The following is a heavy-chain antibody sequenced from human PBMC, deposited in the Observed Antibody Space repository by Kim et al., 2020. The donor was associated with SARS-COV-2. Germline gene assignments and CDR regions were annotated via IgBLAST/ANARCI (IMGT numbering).Heavy chain of an antibody. V-gene: IGHV1-46*01. CDR2: INPSGGST. CDR1: GYTFTSYY. J-gene: IGHJ4*02. Sequence: ASVKVSCKASGYTFTSYYMHWVRQAPGQGLEWMGIINPSGGSTSYAQKFQGRVTMTRDTSTSTVYMELSSLRSEDTAVYYCARIPTMVRGHPGGGDYWGQGTLVTVSS. CDR3: ARIPTMVRGHPGGGDY. D-gene: IGHD3-10*01.